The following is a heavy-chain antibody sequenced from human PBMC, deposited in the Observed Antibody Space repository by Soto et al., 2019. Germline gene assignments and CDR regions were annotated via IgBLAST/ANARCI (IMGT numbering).Heavy chain of an antibody. CDR2: IYSGGST. CDR1: GFTVSSNY. V-gene: IGHV3-53*02. Sequence: EVQLVETGGGLIQPGGSLRLSCAASGFTVSSNYMSWVRQAPGKGLEWVSVIYSGGSTYYADSVKGRFTISRDNSKNTLYLQMNSLRAEDTAVYYCARVVPARRGAFDIWGQGTMVTVSS. J-gene: IGHJ3*02. CDR3: ARVVPARRGAFDI. D-gene: IGHD6-13*01.